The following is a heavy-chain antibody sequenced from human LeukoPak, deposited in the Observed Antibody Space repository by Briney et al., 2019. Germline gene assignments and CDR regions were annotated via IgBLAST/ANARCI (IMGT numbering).Heavy chain of an antibody. CDR3: AKATTRYSYGSRGAFDI. CDR1: GFTFSSYA. J-gene: IGHJ3*02. Sequence: GGSLRLSCAASGFTFSSYAMSWVRQAPGKGLEWVSAISGSGGSTYYADSVKGRFTISRDNSKNTLYLQMNSLRAEDTAVYYCAKATTRYSYGSRGAFDIWGQGTMVTVSS. D-gene: IGHD5-18*01. CDR2: ISGSGGST. V-gene: IGHV3-23*01.